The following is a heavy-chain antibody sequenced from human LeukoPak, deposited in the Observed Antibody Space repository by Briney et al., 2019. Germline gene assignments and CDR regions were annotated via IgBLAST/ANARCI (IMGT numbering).Heavy chain of an antibody. J-gene: IGHJ4*02. CDR1: GYTFTGYY. D-gene: IGHD3-22*01. Sequence: ASVKVSCKASGYTFTGYYMHWVRQAPGQGLEWMGWINLNSGGTNYAQKFQGRVTMTRDTSISTAYMELSRLRSDDTAVYYCARDPDYYTLDYWGQGTLVTVSS. V-gene: IGHV1-2*02. CDR3: ARDPDYYTLDY. CDR2: INLNSGGT.